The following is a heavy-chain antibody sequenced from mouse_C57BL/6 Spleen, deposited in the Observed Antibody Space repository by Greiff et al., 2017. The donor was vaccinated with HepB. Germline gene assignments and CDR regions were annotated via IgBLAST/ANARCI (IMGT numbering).Heavy chain of an antibody. CDR3: ARQGYYGSRAFAY. CDR1: GFTFSDYG. CDR2: ISNLAYSI. D-gene: IGHD1-1*01. J-gene: IGHJ3*01. V-gene: IGHV5-15*01. Sequence: EVKLMESGGGLVQPGGSLKLSCAASGFTFSDYGMAWVRQAPRKGPEWVAFISNLAYSIYYADTVTGRFTISRENAKNTLYLEMSSLRSEDTAMYYCARQGYYGSRAFAYWGQGTLVTVSA.